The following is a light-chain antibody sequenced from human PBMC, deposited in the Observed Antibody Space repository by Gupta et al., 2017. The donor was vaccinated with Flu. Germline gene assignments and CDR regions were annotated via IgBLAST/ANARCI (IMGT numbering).Light chain of an antibody. J-gene: IGKJ4*01. CDR3: QHYDTLPPVS. CDR1: QDISNC. V-gene: IGKV1-33*01. Sequence: ASVGDRVTITCQASQDISNCLNWYQQKPGKAPKLLIFDASHLQTGVPSRFVGSGSETDFTFTITSLQAEDVATYYCQHYDTLPPVSFGGGT. CDR2: DAS.